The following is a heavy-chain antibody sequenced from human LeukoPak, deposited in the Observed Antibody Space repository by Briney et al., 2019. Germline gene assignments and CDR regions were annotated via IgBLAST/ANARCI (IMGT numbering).Heavy chain of an antibody. D-gene: IGHD2-2*01. CDR1: GRSFSGYY. J-gene: IGHJ4*02. CDR2: INHSGST. CDR3: ARSGNIVVVPAATQRAFDY. V-gene: IGHV4-34*01. Sequence: SETLSLTCAVYGRSFSGYYWSWIRQPPGKGLEWIGEINHSGSTNYNPSLKSRVTISVDTSKNQFSLKLSSVTAADTAVYYCARSGNIVVVPAATQRAFDYWGQGTLVTVSS.